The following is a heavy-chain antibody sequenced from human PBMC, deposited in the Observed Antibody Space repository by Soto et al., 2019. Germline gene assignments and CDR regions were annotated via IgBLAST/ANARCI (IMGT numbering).Heavy chain of an antibody. D-gene: IGHD1-1*01. CDR3: ARTGMDDACDI. J-gene: IGHJ3*02. V-gene: IGHV3-23*01. CDR2: ISGRGGST. CDR1: GFTFSSHA. Sequence: EVQLLESGGGLVQPGGSLRLSCAASGFTFSSHAMSWVRQAPGKVLEWDSAISGRGGSTYYADSVKGRFTISRDSSKNALYLQMNSLRAEDTAVYYCARTGMDDACDIWGQGTMVVVSS.